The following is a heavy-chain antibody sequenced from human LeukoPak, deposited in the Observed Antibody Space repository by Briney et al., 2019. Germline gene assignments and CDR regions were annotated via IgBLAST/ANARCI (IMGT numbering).Heavy chain of an antibody. D-gene: IGHD2-15*01. CDR2: INPSGGST. J-gene: IGHJ4*02. CDR1: GYTFTSYY. CDR3: ARGSGRAAEPDY. V-gene: IGHV1-46*01. Sequence: ASVKVSCKASGYTFTSYYMHWVRQAPGQGLEWMGIINPSGGSTSYAQKFQGRVTMTRDTSTSTVYMELSRLRSDDTAVYYCARGSGRAAEPDYWGQGTLVTVSS.